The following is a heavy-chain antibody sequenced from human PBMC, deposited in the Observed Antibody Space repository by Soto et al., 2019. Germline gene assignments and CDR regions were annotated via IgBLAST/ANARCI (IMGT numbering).Heavy chain of an antibody. Sequence: PGGSLRLSCAASGFTFSSYAMSWVRQAPGKGLEWVSAISGSGGSTYYADSVKGRFTISRDNSKNTLYLQMNSLRAEDTAVYYCAKVSVYYYGSGSYYNFWDYWGQGTLVTVSS. CDR1: GFTFSSYA. D-gene: IGHD3-10*01. V-gene: IGHV3-23*01. J-gene: IGHJ4*02. CDR2: ISGSGGST. CDR3: AKVSVYYYGSGSYYNFWDY.